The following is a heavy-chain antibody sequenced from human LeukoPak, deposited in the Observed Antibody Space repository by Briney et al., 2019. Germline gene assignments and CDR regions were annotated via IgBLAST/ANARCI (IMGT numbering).Heavy chain of an antibody. J-gene: IGHJ6*03. CDR1: GGSFSGYD. V-gene: IGHV4-34*01. D-gene: IGHD2/OR15-2a*01. CDR3: ARGLCWKVTPMGLFYMDV. Sequence: SETLSLTCGVDGGSFSGYDWSWVRQPPGKGLEWIGEINNGGDTNYKPSLKSRVTISVDTSKNQFSLKVRSLTAADTAVYVCARGLCWKVTPMGLFYMDVWGEGATVTVSS. CDR2: INNGGDT.